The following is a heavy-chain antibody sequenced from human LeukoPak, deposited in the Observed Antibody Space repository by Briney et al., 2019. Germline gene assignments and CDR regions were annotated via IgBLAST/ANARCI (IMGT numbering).Heavy chain of an antibody. Sequence: GESLKISCKASGYSFTRYWIGWVRQMPGKGLEWMGIIYPGDSDTSYSPSFQGQVTISADKSISTAYLQWSSLRASDTAIYSCATTLAAAFVLDYWGQGTLVTVSS. CDR2: IYPGDSDT. V-gene: IGHV5-51*01. J-gene: IGHJ4*02. CDR1: GYSFTRYW. CDR3: ATTLAAAFVLDY. D-gene: IGHD6-13*01.